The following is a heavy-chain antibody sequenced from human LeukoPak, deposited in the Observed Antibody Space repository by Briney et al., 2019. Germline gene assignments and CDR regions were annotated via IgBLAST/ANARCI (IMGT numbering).Heavy chain of an antibody. Sequence: HSGGSLRLSCAASGFSFNSNAMSWVRQAPGKGLEWLSVISGSGGSTYYADSVKGRFTISRDNSKNTLYLQMNSLRAEDTAVYYCANHWGYGGQAEDYWGQGTLVTVSS. CDR2: ISGSGGST. CDR3: ANHWGYGGQAEDY. J-gene: IGHJ4*02. V-gene: IGHV3-23*01. CDR1: GFSFNSNA. D-gene: IGHD4-23*01.